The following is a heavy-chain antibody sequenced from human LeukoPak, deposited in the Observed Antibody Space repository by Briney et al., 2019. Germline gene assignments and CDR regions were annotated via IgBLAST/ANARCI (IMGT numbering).Heavy chain of an antibody. CDR2: INPSGGST. V-gene: IGHV1-46*01. Sequence: ASVKVSCKASGYTFTSYYMHWVRQAPGQGLEWMGIINPSGGSTSYAQKFQGRVTMTRDTSTSTVYMELSSLRSEDTAVYYCARVLEIVGATRTFDPWGQGTLVTVSS. D-gene: IGHD1-26*01. CDR1: GYTFTSYY. J-gene: IGHJ5*02. CDR3: ARVLEIVGATRTFDP.